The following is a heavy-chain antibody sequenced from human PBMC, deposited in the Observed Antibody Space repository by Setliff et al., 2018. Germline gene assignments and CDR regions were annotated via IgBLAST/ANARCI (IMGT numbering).Heavy chain of an antibody. CDR1: GYTFTSYG. V-gene: IGHV1-18*01. D-gene: IGHD2-21*01. Sequence: ASVKVSCKASGYTFTSYGINWVRQAPGQGLEWMGWISAYNGNTNYAQKLQGRVTMTTDTSTSTTHMELRSLRSDDTAVYYCATEKFPGDWGDYWGQGTLVTVSS. CDR3: ATEKFPGDWGDY. J-gene: IGHJ4*02. CDR2: ISAYNGNT.